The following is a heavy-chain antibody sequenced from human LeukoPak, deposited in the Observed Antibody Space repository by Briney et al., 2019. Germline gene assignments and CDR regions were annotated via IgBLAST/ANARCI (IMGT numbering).Heavy chain of an antibody. V-gene: IGHV3-21*01. Sequence: GGSLRLSCAASGLTFSSYSMNWARQAPGKALERVSSISSHRSYICYAESMKGRFTISRDNAKNSLYLQMNSLRAEDTAVYYCARWSIVGAPVWGQGTLVTVSS. CDR1: GLTFSSYS. D-gene: IGHD1-26*01. J-gene: IGHJ4*02. CDR3: ARWSIVGAPV. CDR2: ISSHRSYI.